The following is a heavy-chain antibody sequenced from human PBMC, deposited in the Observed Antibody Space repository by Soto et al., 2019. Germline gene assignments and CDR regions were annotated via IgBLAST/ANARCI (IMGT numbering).Heavy chain of an antibody. J-gene: IGHJ4*02. Sequence: ASVKVSCKASGYTFTSYYVHWVRQAPGQGLEWMGIINPSDGSTTYAQNLQGRVTMTRDTSTTTVYMEVSSLRPEDTAFYYCARDHVYYHTSGYYAHWGQGTLVTVSS. CDR3: ARDHVYYHTSGYYAH. CDR2: INPSDGST. CDR1: GYTFTSYY. V-gene: IGHV1-46*03. D-gene: IGHD3-22*01.